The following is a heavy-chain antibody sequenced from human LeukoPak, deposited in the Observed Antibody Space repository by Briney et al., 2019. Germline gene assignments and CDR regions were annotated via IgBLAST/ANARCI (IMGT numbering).Heavy chain of an antibody. D-gene: IGHD6-13*01. Sequence: GGSLRLSCAASGFTFSSYAMSWVRQAPGKGLEWVSAISGSGGSTYYADSVKGRFTISRDNSKNTLYLQMNSLRAEDTAVYYCARAIAAAGTVWFDPWGQGTLVTVSS. V-gene: IGHV3-23*01. J-gene: IGHJ5*02. CDR2: ISGSGGST. CDR3: ARAIAAAGTVWFDP. CDR1: GFTFSSYA.